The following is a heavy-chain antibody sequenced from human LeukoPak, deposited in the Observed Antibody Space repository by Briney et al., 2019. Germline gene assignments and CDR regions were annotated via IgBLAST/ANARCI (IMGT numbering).Heavy chain of an antibody. CDR3: TRGRDENFGY. Sequence: PSETLSLTCTVSGGSISSGGYYWSWIRQHPGKGLEWIGYIYYSGSTYYNPSLKSRVTISVDTSKNQFSLKLSSVTAADTAVYYCTRGRDENFGYWGQGTLVTVSS. J-gene: IGHJ4*02. CDR2: IYYSGST. V-gene: IGHV4-31*03. CDR1: GGSISSGGYY.